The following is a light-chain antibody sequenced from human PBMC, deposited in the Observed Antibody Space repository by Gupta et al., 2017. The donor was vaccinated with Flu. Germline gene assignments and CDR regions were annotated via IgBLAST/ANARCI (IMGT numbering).Light chain of an antibody. V-gene: IGKV3-11*01. CDR2: DAS. CDR1: QSISTY. CDR3: QHRSSRPMYT. J-gene: IGKJ2*01. Sequence: EIVLTQSPGTLSLSPGESATLSCRASQSISTYLAWYQKKPGQAPRLLMYDASHRAAGIPVRFTGSGSGTDFTLTISSLEPEDFAIYYCQHRSSRPMYTFGQGTELEIK.